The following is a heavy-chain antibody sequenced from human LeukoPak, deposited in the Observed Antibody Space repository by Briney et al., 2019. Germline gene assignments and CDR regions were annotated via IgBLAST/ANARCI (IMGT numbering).Heavy chain of an antibody. CDR1: GFTFSSYA. D-gene: IGHD3-22*01. CDR3: ARVLHKRNYDSSVYYGY. CDR2: ISSSSSTI. Sequence: GGSLRLSCAASGFTFSSYAMNWVRQAPGKGLEWVSYISSSSSTIYYADSVKGRFTISRDNAKNSLYLQMNSLRAEDTAVYYCARVLHKRNYDSSVYYGYWGQGTLVTVSS. J-gene: IGHJ4*02. V-gene: IGHV3-48*01.